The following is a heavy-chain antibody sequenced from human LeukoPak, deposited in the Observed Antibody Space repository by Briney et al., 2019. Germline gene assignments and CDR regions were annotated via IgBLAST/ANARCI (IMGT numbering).Heavy chain of an antibody. Sequence: GGSLRLSCAASGFTFSNAWMSWVRQAPGKGLEWVGRIKSKTDGGTTDYAAPVKGRFTISRDDSKNTLYLQMSSLKTEDTAVYYCTTVRRELRPAYYYYGMDVWGQGTTVTVSS. CDR3: TTVRRELRPAYYYYGMDV. D-gene: IGHD1-26*01. V-gene: IGHV3-15*01. CDR2: IKSKTDGGTT. CDR1: GFTFSNAW. J-gene: IGHJ6*02.